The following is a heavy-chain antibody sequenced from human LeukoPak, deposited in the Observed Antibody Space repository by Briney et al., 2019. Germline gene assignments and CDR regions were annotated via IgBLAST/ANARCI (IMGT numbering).Heavy chain of an antibody. Sequence: GASVKVSCKASGYTFTSYGISWVRQAPGQGLEWMGWISAYNGNTNYAQKLQGRVTMTTDTSTSTAYMEMRSLRSDDTAVYYCARANMITCGGVIVLDAFDIWGQGTMVTVSS. J-gene: IGHJ3*02. CDR1: GYTFTSYG. V-gene: IGHV1-18*01. CDR2: ISAYNGNT. D-gene: IGHD3-16*02. CDR3: ARANMITCGGVIVLDAFDI.